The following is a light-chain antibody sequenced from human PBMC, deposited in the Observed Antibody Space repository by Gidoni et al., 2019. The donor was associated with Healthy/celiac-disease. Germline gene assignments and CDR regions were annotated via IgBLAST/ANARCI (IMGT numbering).Light chain of an antibody. CDR2: GAS. CDR3: QQYGSSLFT. CDR1: QSVSSSY. Sequence: EIVLTQSPGTLSLSPGERATLSCRASQSVSSSYLAWYQQKPCQAPRLLIYGASSRATGIPDRFSGSWSGTDFTLTISRLEPEDFAVYYCQQYGSSLFTFXPXTKVDIK. J-gene: IGKJ3*01. V-gene: IGKV3-20*01.